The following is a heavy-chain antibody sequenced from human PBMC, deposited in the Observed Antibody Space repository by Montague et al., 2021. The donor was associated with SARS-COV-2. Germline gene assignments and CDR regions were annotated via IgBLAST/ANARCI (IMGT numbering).Heavy chain of an antibody. V-gene: IGHV4-4*02. CDR1: GGSISSSNW. CDR2: IYHSRNT. D-gene: IGHD3-16*01. Sequence: SETLSLTCAVSGGSISSSNWWSWVRQPPGKGLEWIGEIYHSRNTNYNPSLQSRFTISVDKSKNQFSLRLSSVTAADTAVYYCARSSILGAHRFDYWGQGTLVTVSS. CDR3: ARSSILGAHRFDY. J-gene: IGHJ4*02.